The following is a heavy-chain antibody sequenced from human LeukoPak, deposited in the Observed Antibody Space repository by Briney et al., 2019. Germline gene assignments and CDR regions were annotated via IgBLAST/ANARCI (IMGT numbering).Heavy chain of an antibody. Sequence: SETLSLTCTVSGGSISSGSYYWGWIRQPPGKGLEWIGSIYYSGSTYYNPSLKSRVTISVDTSKNQFSLKLSSVTAADTAVYYCARASGYYSRVYFQHWGQGTLVTVSS. CDR2: IYYSGST. V-gene: IGHV4-39*01. CDR3: ARASGYYSRVYFQH. CDR1: GGSISSGSYY. D-gene: IGHD3-22*01. J-gene: IGHJ1*01.